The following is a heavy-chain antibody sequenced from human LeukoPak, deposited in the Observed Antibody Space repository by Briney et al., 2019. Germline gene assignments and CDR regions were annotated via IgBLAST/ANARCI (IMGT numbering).Heavy chain of an antibody. D-gene: IGHD6-19*01. V-gene: IGHV4-61*02. J-gene: IGHJ4*02. CDR2: IYTSGST. Sequence: SETLSLTCTVSGGSISSGGYYWTWIRQPAGKGLEWIGRIYTSGSTNYNPSLKSRVTMSVDTSKNQFSLKLSSVTAADTAVYYCARGAVAGPFILDYWGQGTLVTVSS. CDR3: ARGAVAGPFILDY. CDR1: GGSISSGGYY.